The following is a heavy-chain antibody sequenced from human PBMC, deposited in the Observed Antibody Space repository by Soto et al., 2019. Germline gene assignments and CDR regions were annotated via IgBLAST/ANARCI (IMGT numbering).Heavy chain of an antibody. V-gene: IGHV4-59*01. D-gene: IGHD3-16*01. CDR2: IYYSGST. CDR1: GGSISSYY. Sequence: ETLSLTCTVSGGSISSYYWSWIRQPPGKGLEWIGYIYYSGSTNYNPSLKSRVTISVDTSKNQFSLKLSSVTAADTAVYYCARHYDYVWGSYSNLGVYWFDPWGQGTLVTVSS. CDR3: ARHYDYVWGSYSNLGVYWFDP. J-gene: IGHJ5*02.